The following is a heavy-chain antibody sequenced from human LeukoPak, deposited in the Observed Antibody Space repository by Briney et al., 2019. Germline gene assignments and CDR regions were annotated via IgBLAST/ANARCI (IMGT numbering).Heavy chain of an antibody. CDR3: TTDQFNSFDI. V-gene: IGHV3-73*01. D-gene: IGHD5-24*01. CDR1: GFTFSGST. Sequence: GGSLKLSCTASGFTFSGSTVHWVRQASGKGLEWVGRMRSKANSFATTYTTSVQGRFTISRDDSKNTAYLQMNSLRTEDTALYYCTTDQFNSFDIWGRGTMVTVSS. CDR2: MRSKANSFAT. J-gene: IGHJ3*02.